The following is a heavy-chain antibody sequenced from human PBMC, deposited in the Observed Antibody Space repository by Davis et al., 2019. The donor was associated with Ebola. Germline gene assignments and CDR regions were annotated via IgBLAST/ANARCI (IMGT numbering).Heavy chain of an antibody. Sequence: SETLSLTCAVSGGSISSSNWWSWVRQPPGKGLEWIGEIYHSGSTYYNPSLKSRVTISVDTSKNQFSLKLSSVTAADTAVYYCARHLIVAPWGYDPWGQGTLVTVSS. CDR3: ARHLIVAPWGYDP. V-gene: IGHV4-4*02. CDR2: IYHSGST. D-gene: IGHD3-22*01. CDR1: GGSISSSNW. J-gene: IGHJ5*02.